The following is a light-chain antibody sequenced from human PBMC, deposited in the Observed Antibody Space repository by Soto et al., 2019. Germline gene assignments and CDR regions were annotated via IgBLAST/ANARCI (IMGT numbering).Light chain of an antibody. CDR2: GVS. V-gene: IGLV2-11*01. CDR3: CSYVDTDTWV. CDR1: SSDVGAYDY. Sequence: QSVLTQPPSASGSPGQSVTISCTGTSSDVGAYDYVSWYQQHPGKAPKLMISGVSERPSGVPDRFSGSKSGNTASLTISGLQAEDEADYYCCSYVDTDTWVFGGGTKLTVL. J-gene: IGLJ3*02.